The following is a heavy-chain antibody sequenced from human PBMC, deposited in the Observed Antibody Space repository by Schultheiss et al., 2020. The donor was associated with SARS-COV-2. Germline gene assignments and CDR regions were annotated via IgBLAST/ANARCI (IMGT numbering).Heavy chain of an antibody. CDR1: GGSLSNYY. CDR3: ARESSSSYFDY. V-gene: IGHV4-39*02. J-gene: IGHJ4*02. CDR2: IYYSGST. D-gene: IGHD6-6*01. Sequence: SETLSLTCTVSGGSLSNYYWGWIRQPPGKGLEWIGSIYYSGSTYYNPSLKSRITISVDTSKNQFSLKLSSVTAADTAVYYCARESSSSYFDYWGQGTLVTVSS.